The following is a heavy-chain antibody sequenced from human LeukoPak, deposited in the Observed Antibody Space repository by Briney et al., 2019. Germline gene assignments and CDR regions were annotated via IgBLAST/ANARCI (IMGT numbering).Heavy chain of an antibody. Sequence: PGGSLGLSCAASGFTFSSYGMHWVRQAPGKGLEWVAVISYDGSNKYYADSVKGRFTISRDNSKNTLYLQMNSLRAEDTAVYYCAKEEFDYWGQGTLVTVSS. CDR3: AKEEFDY. V-gene: IGHV3-30*18. J-gene: IGHJ4*02. CDR1: GFTFSSYG. CDR2: ISYDGSNK.